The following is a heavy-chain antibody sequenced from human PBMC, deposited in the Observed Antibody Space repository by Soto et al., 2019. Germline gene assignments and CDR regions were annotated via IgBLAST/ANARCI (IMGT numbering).Heavy chain of an antibody. V-gene: IGHV4-30-2*01. CDR1: GGSISSGGYS. D-gene: IGHD5-12*01. Sequence: SETLSLTCAVSGGSISSGGYSWSWIRQPPGKGLEWIGYIYHSGSTYYNPSLKSRVTISVDRSKNQFSLKLSSVTAADTAVYYCARLGVFEDGYNFFDYWGQGXLVTVPS. CDR3: ARLGVFEDGYNFFDY. J-gene: IGHJ4*02. CDR2: IYHSGST.